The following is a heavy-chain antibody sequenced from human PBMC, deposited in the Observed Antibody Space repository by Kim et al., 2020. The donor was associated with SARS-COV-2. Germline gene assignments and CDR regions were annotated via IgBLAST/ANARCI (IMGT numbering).Heavy chain of an antibody. J-gene: IGHJ6*02. CDR3: AKDGRIAARGPRYYYGMDV. D-gene: IGHD6-6*01. V-gene: IGHV3-23*01. Sequence: GRFTISRDNSKNTLYLQMNSLRAEDTAVYYCAKDGRIAARGPRYYYGMDVWGQGTTVTVSS.